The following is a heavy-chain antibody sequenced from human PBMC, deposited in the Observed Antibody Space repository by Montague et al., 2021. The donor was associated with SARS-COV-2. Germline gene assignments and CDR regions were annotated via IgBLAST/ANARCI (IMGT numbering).Heavy chain of an antibody. Sequence: SETLSLTCAVYGGSFIVHYWRWMRQHPSEVLARLGVVCHRGSTNYNPSLKSRVTISIDTSKNQFSLKLSSVTAADTAVYYCARFAYRLLFIASYYGMDVWGQGTTVTVSS. V-gene: IGHV4-34*01. D-gene: IGHD2-2*01. CDR3: ARFAYRLLFIASYYGMDV. CDR2: VCHRGST. CDR1: GGSFIVHY. J-gene: IGHJ6*02.